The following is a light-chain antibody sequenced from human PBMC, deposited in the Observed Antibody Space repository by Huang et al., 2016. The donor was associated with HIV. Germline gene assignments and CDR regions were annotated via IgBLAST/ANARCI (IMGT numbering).Light chain of an antibody. V-gene: IGKV1-6*01. CDR3: LQDYSYPRT. CDR2: AAS. Sequence: AIQMTQSPSSLSASVGDRVTITCRASQAIRNDLGWYQQRPGTAPKFLVYAASELHSGVPFRFRRSGSGTDFTLTISILQPEDFGTYSCLQDYSYPRTFGQGTKVKV. J-gene: IGKJ1*01. CDR1: QAIRND.